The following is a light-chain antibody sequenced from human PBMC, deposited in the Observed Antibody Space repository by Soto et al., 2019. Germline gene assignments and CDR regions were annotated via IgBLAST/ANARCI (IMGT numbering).Light chain of an antibody. CDR2: GAS. V-gene: IGKV1-39*01. Sequence: DIQMTQFPSSLSASVGDRVTITCRASQTISTCLNWYQQTAGTAPKLLIYGASDLESGIPSRFSGSGSGTYFTLTISSLQPEDFAIYYCQQCLTTPRTFGQGTRVEI. J-gene: IGKJ1*01. CDR1: QTISTC. CDR3: QQCLTTPRT.